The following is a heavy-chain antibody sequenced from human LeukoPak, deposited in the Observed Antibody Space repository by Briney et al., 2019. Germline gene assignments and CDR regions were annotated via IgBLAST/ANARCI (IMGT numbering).Heavy chain of an antibody. CDR2: ISGSGGST. CDR3: AKDFGTTGGSY. V-gene: IGHV3-23*01. D-gene: IGHD1-7*01. J-gene: IGHJ4*02. CDR1: GFTFSSYN. Sequence: GGSLRLSCAASGFTFSSYNMNWVRQAPGKGLEWVSAISGSGGSTYYADSVKGRFTISRDNSKNTLYLQMNSLRAGDTAVYYCAKDFGTTGGSYWGQGTLVTVSS.